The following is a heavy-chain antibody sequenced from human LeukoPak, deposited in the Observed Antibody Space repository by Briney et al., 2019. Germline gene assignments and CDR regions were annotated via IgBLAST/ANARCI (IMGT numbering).Heavy chain of an antibody. CDR1: GFTVSSNY. Sequence: GGSLRLSCAASGFTVSSNYMSWVRQAPGKGLEWVSVIYSGGSTYYADSVKGRFTISRGNSKNTLYLQMNSLRAEDTAVYYCARGDNTAMGFYWGQGTLVTVSS. J-gene: IGHJ4*02. CDR2: IYSGGST. D-gene: IGHD5-18*01. V-gene: IGHV3-66*01. CDR3: ARGDNTAMGFY.